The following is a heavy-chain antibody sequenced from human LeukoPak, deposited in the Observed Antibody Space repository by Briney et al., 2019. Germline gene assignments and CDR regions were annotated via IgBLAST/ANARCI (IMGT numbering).Heavy chain of an antibody. J-gene: IGHJ4*02. D-gene: IGHD2-21*02. Sequence: GGSLRLSCAASGFTFSSYAMSWVRQAPGKGLEWVSAISGSGGSTYYADSVKGRFTISRDNSKNTLYLQMNSLRAEDTAVYYCAKDLTAYCGGDCYSGGYFDYWGQGTPVTVSS. CDR2: ISGSGGST. V-gene: IGHV3-23*01. CDR3: AKDLTAYCGGDCYSGGYFDY. CDR1: GFTFSSYA.